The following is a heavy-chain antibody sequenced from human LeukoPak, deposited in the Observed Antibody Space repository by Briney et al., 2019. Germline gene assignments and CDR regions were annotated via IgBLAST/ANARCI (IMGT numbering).Heavy chain of an antibody. V-gene: IGHV3-66*01. CDR3: AKAPRPYCSGGSCYGDY. Sequence: GGSLRLSCAASGFTVSSNYMSWVRQAPGKGLEWVSVIYSGGSTYYADSVKGRFTISRDNSKNTLYLQMNSLRAEDTAVYYCAKAPRPYCSGGSCYGDYWGQGTLVTVSS. D-gene: IGHD2-15*01. J-gene: IGHJ4*02. CDR1: GFTVSSNY. CDR2: IYSGGST.